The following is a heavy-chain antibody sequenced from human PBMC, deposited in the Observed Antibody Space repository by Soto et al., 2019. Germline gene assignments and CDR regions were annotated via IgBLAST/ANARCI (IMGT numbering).Heavy chain of an antibody. CDR2: SNAGNGYT. J-gene: IGHJ6*02. Sequence: ASVKVSCKASGYTFTTYSMHWVRQAPGHRLEWMGWSNAGNGYTQYSQDFQGRVTITRDTSASTAYMELSSLRSEDMAVYYCAIDGGSGMDVWGQGTTVTVSS. CDR1: GYTFTTYS. D-gene: IGHD3-16*01. V-gene: IGHV1-3*02. CDR3: AIDGGSGMDV.